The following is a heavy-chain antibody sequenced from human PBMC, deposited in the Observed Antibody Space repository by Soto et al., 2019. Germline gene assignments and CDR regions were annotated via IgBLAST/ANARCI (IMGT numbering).Heavy chain of an antibody. CDR2: IWYDGSKK. D-gene: IGHD4-17*01. CDR1: GFTFSSYG. CDR3: ARDYGDRGLNWFDP. J-gene: IGHJ5*02. V-gene: IGHV3-33*01. Sequence: QVQLVESGGGVVQPGRSLRLSCAASGFTFSSYGMHWVRQAPGKGLEWVAVIWYDGSKKYYADSVKGRFTISRDNSKNTMYLQMNSLRAEDTAVYYCARDYGDRGLNWFDPWGQGTLVTVSS.